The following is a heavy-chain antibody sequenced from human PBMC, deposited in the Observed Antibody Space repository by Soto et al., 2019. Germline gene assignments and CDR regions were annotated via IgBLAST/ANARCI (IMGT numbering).Heavy chain of an antibody. CDR2: IYYSGST. V-gene: IGHV4-31*03. CDR1: GGSISSGGYY. CDR3: AREDIVVVPAAMPGAFDI. D-gene: IGHD2-2*01. J-gene: IGHJ3*02. Sequence: QVQLQESGPGLVKPSQTLSLTCTVSGGSISSGGYYWSWIRQHPGKGLEWIGYIYYSGSTYYNPSLKSRVTISVDTSKNPFSLKLSSVTAADTAVYYCAREDIVVVPAAMPGAFDIWGQGTMVTVSS.